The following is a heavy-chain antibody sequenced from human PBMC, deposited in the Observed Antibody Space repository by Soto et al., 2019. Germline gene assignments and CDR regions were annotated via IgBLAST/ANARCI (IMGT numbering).Heavy chain of an antibody. J-gene: IGHJ6*02. Sequence: QVQLVESGGGVVQPGRSLRLSCAASGFTFSSYGMHWVRQAPGKGLEWVAVISYDGSNKYYADSVKGRFTISRDNSKNTLYLQMNSLRAEDTAVYYCAKGIGFVWGQGTTVTVSS. CDR1: GFTFSSYG. V-gene: IGHV3-30*18. CDR3: AKGIGFV. CDR2: ISYDGSNK.